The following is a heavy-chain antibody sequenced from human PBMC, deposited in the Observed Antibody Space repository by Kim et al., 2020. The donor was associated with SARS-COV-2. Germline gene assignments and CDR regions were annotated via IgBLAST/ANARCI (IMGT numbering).Heavy chain of an antibody. CDR2: IYYSGNT. Sequence: TLSLTCSVSGGSIRTTTYYWSWVRQHPGKGLEWIGYIYYSGNTYYNPSLKSRLTISVDTSKNQFSLNLNSVTAADTAVYYCARTYRGNWFDPWGQGTLVTVSS. J-gene: IGHJ5*02. V-gene: IGHV4-31*03. CDR1: GGSIRTTTYY. CDR3: ARTYRGNWFDP. D-gene: IGHD1-26*01.